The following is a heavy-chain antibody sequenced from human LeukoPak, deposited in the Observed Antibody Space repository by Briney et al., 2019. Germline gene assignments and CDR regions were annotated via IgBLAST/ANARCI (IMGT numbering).Heavy chain of an antibody. CDR2: IKQNRTEK. Sequence: GGSLRLSCAASGFTFSSFWMSWVRQAPGKGLEWVANIKQNRTEKSYVDSVKGRFTISRDNAKNSLYLQMNSLRVDDTAVYYCADPGGGFWGQGTLVTVSS. J-gene: IGHJ4*02. CDR1: GFTFSSFW. CDR3: ADPGGGF. V-gene: IGHV3-7*01. D-gene: IGHD4-23*01.